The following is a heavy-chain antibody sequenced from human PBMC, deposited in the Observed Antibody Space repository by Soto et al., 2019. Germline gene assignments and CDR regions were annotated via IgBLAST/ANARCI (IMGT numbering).Heavy chain of an antibody. Sequence: PSETQSLTCAVYGGFLSESYWTWIRQPPGKGLEWIGEINHVGGTNYNPSLKSRVTMSVDTSQNQFSLRLISVTAADTAMYFCVRIRYQLPSSVLWLDPWGQGTPVTVSS. CDR2: INHVGGT. J-gene: IGHJ5*02. D-gene: IGHD3-16*01. CDR3: VRIRYQLPSSVLWLDP. CDR1: GGFLSESY. V-gene: IGHV4-34*01.